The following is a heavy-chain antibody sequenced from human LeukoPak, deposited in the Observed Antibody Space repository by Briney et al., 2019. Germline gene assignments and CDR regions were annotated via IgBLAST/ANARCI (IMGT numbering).Heavy chain of an antibody. J-gene: IGHJ5*02. V-gene: IGHV4-59*01. D-gene: IGHD5-24*01. Sequence: PSETLSLTCTVSLGSISRYYWNCIRQPPGKGLEWIGYIHYGGSTKHNPSLESRVTISIDPSKNQFSLNLSSVTAADTAVYYCVRIRGGGPKNNCFDPWGQGTLVTVSS. CDR2: IHYGGST. CDR3: VRIRGGGPKNNCFDP. CDR1: LGSISRYY.